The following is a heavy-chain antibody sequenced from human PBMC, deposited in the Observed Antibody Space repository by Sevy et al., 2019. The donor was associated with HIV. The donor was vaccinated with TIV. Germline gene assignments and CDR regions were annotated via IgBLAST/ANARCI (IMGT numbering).Heavy chain of an antibody. CDR2: ISSSSSYI. Sequence: GGCLRLSCAASGFTFSSYSMNWVRQAPGKGLEWVSSISSSSSYIYYADSVKGRFTISRDNAKNSLYLQMNSLRAEDTAVYYCARRGGSSWSTAGYYYGMDVWGQGTTVTVSS. V-gene: IGHV3-21*01. D-gene: IGHD6-13*01. J-gene: IGHJ6*02. CDR3: ARRGGSSWSTAGYYYGMDV. CDR1: GFTFSSYS.